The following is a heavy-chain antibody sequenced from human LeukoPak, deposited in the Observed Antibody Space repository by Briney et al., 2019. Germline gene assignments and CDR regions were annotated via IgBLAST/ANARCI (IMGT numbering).Heavy chain of an antibody. D-gene: IGHD3-22*01. J-gene: IGHJ4*02. CDR2: ISSSSSYI. CDR1: GFTFSSYG. V-gene: IGHV3-21*01. CDR3: AATGFTTANDRDY. Sequence: GGSLRLSCAASGFTFSSYGIHWVRQAPGKGLEWVSSISSSSSYIYYADSVKGRFTISRDNAKNSLYLQMNSLRAEDTAVYYCAATGFTTANDRDYWGQGTLVTVSS.